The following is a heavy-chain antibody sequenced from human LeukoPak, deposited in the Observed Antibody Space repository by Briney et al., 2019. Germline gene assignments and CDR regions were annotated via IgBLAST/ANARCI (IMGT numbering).Heavy chain of an antibody. CDR3: ARGAARMVEMGTIISFEY. Sequence: PGGTLRLSCVASGFTFSSHGMNWVRQAPGKGLEWVSGIIPSGHTTYYADSVRGRFTISRDNSKNTLYLQMNSLRAEDTAVYYCARGAARMVEMGTIISFEYWGQGTLVTVSS. D-gene: IGHD5-24*01. J-gene: IGHJ4*02. CDR1: GFTFSSHG. CDR2: IIPSGHTT. V-gene: IGHV3-23*01.